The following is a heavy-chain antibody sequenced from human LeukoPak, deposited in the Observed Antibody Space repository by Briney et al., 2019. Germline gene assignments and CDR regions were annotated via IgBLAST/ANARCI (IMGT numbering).Heavy chain of an antibody. Sequence: TGGSLRLSCAASGFTVSNKDMSWVRQAPGKGLEWVSVTYSGGSTYYADSVKGRFTISRDNSKNTLYLQMNSLRAEDTAVYYCAKERYGYFDYWGQGTLVTVSS. V-gene: IGHV3-53*05. D-gene: IGHD5-18*01. CDR3: AKERYGYFDY. J-gene: IGHJ4*02. CDR1: GFTVSNKD. CDR2: TYSGGST.